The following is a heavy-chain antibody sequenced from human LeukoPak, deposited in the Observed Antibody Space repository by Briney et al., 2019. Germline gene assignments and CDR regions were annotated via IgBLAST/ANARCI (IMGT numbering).Heavy chain of an antibody. J-gene: IGHJ1*01. CDR2: ISGSGGST. CDR3: TRASGKYYDFWSGYYTGYFQH. D-gene: IGHD3-3*01. CDR1: GFTFSSYA. Sequence: GGSLRLSCAASGFTFSSYAMSWVRQAPGKGLEWGSAISGSGGSTYYADSVKGRFTISRDNSKNTLYLQMNSLRAEDTAVYYCTRASGKYYDFWSGYYTGYFQHWGQGTLVTVSS. V-gene: IGHV3-23*01.